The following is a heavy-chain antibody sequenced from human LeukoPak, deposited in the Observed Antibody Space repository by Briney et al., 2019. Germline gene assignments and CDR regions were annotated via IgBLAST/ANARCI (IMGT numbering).Heavy chain of an antibody. CDR1: GFTFNNYW. J-gene: IGHJ4*02. Sequence: GGSLRLSCAASGFTFNNYWMNWVRQAPGKGLVWVSRINSDGSSTSYADSVKGRFTISRDNAKNTLYLQMNSLRAEDTAVYYCARKTPRFGDYDYWGQGTLVTVSS. CDR3: ARKTPRFGDYDY. D-gene: IGHD2-15*01. V-gene: IGHV3-74*01. CDR2: INSDGSST.